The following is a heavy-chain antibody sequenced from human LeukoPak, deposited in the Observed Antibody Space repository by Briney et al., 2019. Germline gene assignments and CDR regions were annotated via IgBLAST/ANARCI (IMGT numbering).Heavy chain of an antibody. CDR1: GYTFTNYG. D-gene: IGHD1-7*01. CDR3: ATGGSNWNYQYYFEY. CDR2: ISPYNGKT. V-gene: IGHV1-18*01. Sequence: ASVKVSCKTSGYTFTNYGINWVRQAPGQGLEWMGWISPYNGKTEFAQKFQGRVTKTTDTSTTTVYMELRSLRSDDTAVYYCATGGSNWNYQYYFEYWGQGTLVTVSS. J-gene: IGHJ4*02.